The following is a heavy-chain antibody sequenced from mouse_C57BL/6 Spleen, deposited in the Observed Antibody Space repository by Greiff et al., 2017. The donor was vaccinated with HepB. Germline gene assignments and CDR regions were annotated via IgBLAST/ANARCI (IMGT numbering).Heavy chain of an antibody. Sequence: VQLQQSGPELVKPGASVKISCKASGYTFTDYYMNWVKQSQGKSLEWIGDINPNNGGTSYNQKFKGKATLTVDKSSSTAYMELRSLTSEDSAVYYCARSGGFYGNYDYWGQGTTLTVSS. J-gene: IGHJ2*01. D-gene: IGHD2-1*01. CDR1: GYTFTDYY. CDR2: INPNNGGT. CDR3: ARSGGFYGNYDY. V-gene: IGHV1-26*01.